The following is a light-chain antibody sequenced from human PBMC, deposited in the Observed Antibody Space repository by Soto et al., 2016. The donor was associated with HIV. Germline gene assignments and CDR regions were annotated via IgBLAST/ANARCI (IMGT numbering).Light chain of an antibody. J-gene: IGLJ3*02. CDR1: DIGSKS. CDR3: QVWDSSSDHWV. Sequence: SYELPQPPSVSVAPGKTARITCGGNDIGSKSVHWYQQKPGQAPVLVVYDDDDRSSGIPERFSGSSSGNTATLTISRVEIGDEADYYCQVWDSSSDHWVFGGRDQA. V-gene: IGLV3-21*03. CDR2: DDD.